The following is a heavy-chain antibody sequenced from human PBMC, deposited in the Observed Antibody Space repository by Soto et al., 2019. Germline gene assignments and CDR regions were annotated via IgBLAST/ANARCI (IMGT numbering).Heavy chain of an antibody. V-gene: IGHV5-51*01. Sequence: GEPPKIYCWRSGYPFNDYWIGWVRALPGKGREGMGISYPGDSDTRYSPSFQGHFTITVDKSTNTAYLQLNTLKASDTAMYYCAKHSSNVRYYYYAMDVWGQGTTVTVSS. D-gene: IGHD6-19*01. CDR3: AKHSSNVRYYYYAMDV. J-gene: IGHJ6*02. CDR1: GYPFNDYW. CDR2: SYPGDSDT.